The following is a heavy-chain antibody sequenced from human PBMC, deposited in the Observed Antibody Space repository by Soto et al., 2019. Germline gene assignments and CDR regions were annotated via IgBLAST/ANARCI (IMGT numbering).Heavy chain of an antibody. Sequence: ASVKVSCKASAYTFTSYYLHWVRQTPGQGLEWMGIINPSGGSTSYAQKFQGRVTMTRDTSTSTVYMELRSLRSEDTAVYYCARAAGGNSFYYFDYWGQGTLVTVSS. D-gene: IGHD2-21*02. CDR1: AYTFTSYY. V-gene: IGHV1-46*03. J-gene: IGHJ4*02. CDR3: ARAAGGNSFYYFDY. CDR2: INPSGGST.